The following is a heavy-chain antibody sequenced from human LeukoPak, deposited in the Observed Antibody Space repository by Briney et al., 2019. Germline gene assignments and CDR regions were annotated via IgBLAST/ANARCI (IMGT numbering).Heavy chain of an antibody. CDR3: AKIDYDSSGYYDY. V-gene: IGHV3-74*01. Sequence: GGSLRLSCAGSGFTLSSNWMHWVRQAPGKGLVWVARFYSDGGRTNYADSVKGRFTISRDNSKNTLYLQMNSLRAEDTAVYYCAKIDYDSSGYYDYWGQGTLVTVSS. D-gene: IGHD3-22*01. CDR1: GFTLSSNW. CDR2: FYSDGGRT. J-gene: IGHJ4*02.